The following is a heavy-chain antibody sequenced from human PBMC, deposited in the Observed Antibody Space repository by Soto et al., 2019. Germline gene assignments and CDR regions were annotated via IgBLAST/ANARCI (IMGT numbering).Heavy chain of an antibody. J-gene: IGHJ4*02. CDR3: ARESRSWYGSIWDY. D-gene: IGHD6-13*01. V-gene: IGHV4-59*12. CDR2: IYYTGTT. Sequence: SETLSLTCTVSGGSIRDYYWGWIRQSPGKGLEWIGYIYYTGTTKYNPSLKSRVTISVDSSKNQFSLKLSSVTAADTAVYYCARESRSWYGSIWDYWGQGTLVTVSS. CDR1: GGSIRDYY.